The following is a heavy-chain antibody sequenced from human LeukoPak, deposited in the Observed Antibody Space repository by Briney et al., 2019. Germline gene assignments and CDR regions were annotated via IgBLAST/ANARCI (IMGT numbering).Heavy chain of an antibody. V-gene: IGHV1-8*01. CDR1: GYTLPSYD. CDR2: MNPNSGNT. D-gene: IGHD3/OR15-3a*01. J-gene: IGHJ6*03. CDR3: ARALSWTTESYYYMDV. Sequence: SSVTVSCKASGYTLPSYDINWLRQASGQGLEWMGWMNPNSGNTGYAQKFQGRVIMTKNTSITTAYMDLSSLKSEGTAVYFCARALSWTTESYYYMDVWGKGTTVTVSS.